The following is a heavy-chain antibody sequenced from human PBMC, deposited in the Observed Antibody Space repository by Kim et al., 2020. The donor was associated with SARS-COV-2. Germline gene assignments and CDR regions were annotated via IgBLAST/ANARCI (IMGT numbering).Heavy chain of an antibody. CDR3: TTDRQSYFYYGMDV. D-gene: IGHD6-19*01. Sequence: AAPVKGRLTITRDDSKNRLYLQMNRLKTEDTTVYYCTTDRQSYFYYGMDVWGQGTTVTVSS. V-gene: IGHV3-15*01. J-gene: IGHJ6*02.